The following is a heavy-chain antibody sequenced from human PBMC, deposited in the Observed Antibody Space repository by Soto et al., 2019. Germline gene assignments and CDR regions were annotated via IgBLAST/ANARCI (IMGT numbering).Heavy chain of an antibody. Sequence: QVQLVQSGAEVKRPESSMKVSCKPSGGTFNNYAISWVRQAPGQGLEWMGAIIPISGTTKYAQKFQGRVTITADKSTSTGYMDLSSLGSEDTAVYYCARWGVLSWSGAVCFKKPFDSGGPGTLVTVSS. V-gene: IGHV1-69*06. D-gene: IGHD3-3*01. CDR1: GGTFNNYA. J-gene: IGHJ4*02. CDR2: IIPISGTT. CDR3: ARWGVLSWSGAVCFKKPFDS.